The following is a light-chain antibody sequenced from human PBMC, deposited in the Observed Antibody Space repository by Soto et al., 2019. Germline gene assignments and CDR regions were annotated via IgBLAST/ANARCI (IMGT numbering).Light chain of an antibody. J-gene: IGKJ1*01. V-gene: IGKV1-39*01. Sequence: DIQMTQSPSSLSASVGDRVTVTCRASQSIVTYLNWYLQKPGKAPKLLIYAASNLQSGVPSRFSGSGSETDFTLTISSLQPEDFATYSCQQSYNTTWTFGQGTKVDIK. CDR3: QQSYNTTWT. CDR1: QSIVTY. CDR2: AAS.